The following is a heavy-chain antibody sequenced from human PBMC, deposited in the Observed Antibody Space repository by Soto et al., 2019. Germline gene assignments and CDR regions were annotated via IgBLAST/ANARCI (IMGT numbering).Heavy chain of an antibody. CDR2: ISWNSGSI. CDR1: GFTFDDYA. CDR3: AKDRGGIAAAGLDY. D-gene: IGHD6-13*01. Sequence: SLRLSCAASGFTFDDYAMHWVRQAPGKGLEWVSGISWNSGSIGYADSVKGRFTISRDNAKNSLYLQMNSLRAEDTALYYCAKDRGGIAAAGLDYWGQGTLVTVSS. V-gene: IGHV3-9*01. J-gene: IGHJ4*02.